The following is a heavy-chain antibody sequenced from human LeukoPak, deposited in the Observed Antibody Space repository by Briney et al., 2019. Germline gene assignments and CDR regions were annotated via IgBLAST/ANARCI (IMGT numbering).Heavy chain of an antibody. CDR3: ARARNYYGGNGFSPFDS. D-gene: IGHD3-22*01. CDR2: MYYSGST. J-gene: IGHJ4*02. CDR1: GGSMSTYY. V-gene: IGHV4-59*08. Sequence: PSETLSLTCTVSGGSMSTYYWSWIRRPPGKGLEWIGYMYYSGSTNYNPSLKGRLTISEDTSRNQFSLKLTSVTAADTAIYYCARARNYYGGNGFSPFDSWGQGALVTVSS.